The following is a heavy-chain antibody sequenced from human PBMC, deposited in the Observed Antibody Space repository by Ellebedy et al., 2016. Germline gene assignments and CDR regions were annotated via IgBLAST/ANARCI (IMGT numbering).Heavy chain of an antibody. V-gene: IGHV3-15*01. CDR1: GFTFYTAW. CDR3: ATSPPRFLEWLFLDY. J-gene: IGHJ4*02. CDR2: VKSKNDGGTT. D-gene: IGHD3-3*01. Sequence: GGSLRLSCAASGFTFYTAWMSWVRQAPGKGLEWVGRVKSKNDGGTTDYAAPVKDRFTISRDDSQNTLYLQMNSLKTEDTAVYYCATSPPRFLEWLFLDYWGQGTLVTVSS.